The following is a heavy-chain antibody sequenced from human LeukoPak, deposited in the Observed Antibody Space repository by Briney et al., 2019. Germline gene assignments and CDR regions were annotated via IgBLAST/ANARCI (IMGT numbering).Heavy chain of an antibody. V-gene: IGHV4-39*07. CDR1: GGSISSSSYY. CDR3: ARGDSSGWSPQG. CDR2: INHSGST. Sequence: SETLSLTCTVSGGSISSSSYYWGWIRQPPGKGLEWIGEINHSGSTNYNPSLKSRVTISVDTSKNQFSLKLSSVTAADTAVYYCARGDSSGWSPQGWGQGTMVTVSS. D-gene: IGHD6-19*01. J-gene: IGHJ3*01.